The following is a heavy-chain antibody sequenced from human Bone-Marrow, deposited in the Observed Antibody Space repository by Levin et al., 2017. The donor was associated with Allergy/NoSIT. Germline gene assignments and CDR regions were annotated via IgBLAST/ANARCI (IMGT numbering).Heavy chain of an antibody. J-gene: IGHJ6*02. Sequence: GASVKVSCKASGYTFTSYDINWVRQATGQGLEWMGWMNPNSGNTGYAQKFQGRVTMTRNTSISTAYMELSSLRSEDTAVYYCAREGSILTGYYEATYYGMDVWGQGTTVTVSS. CDR3: AREGSILTGYYEATYYGMDV. V-gene: IGHV1-8*01. CDR1: GYTFTSYD. CDR2: MNPNSGNT. D-gene: IGHD3-9*01.